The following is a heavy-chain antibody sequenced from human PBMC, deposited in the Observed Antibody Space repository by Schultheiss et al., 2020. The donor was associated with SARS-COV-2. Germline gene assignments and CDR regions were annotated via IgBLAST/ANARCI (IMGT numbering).Heavy chain of an antibody. V-gene: IGHV4-59*12. CDR3: ARGVLPDY. Sequence: SETLSLTCTVSGGSISRYYWSWIRQPAGKGLEWIGYIYYTGSTKYIPSLKSRVTISVDTSKNQFSLKLSSVTAADTAVYYCARGVLPDYWGQGTLVTVSS. D-gene: IGHD2-15*01. J-gene: IGHJ4*02. CDR1: GGSISRYY. CDR2: IYYTGST.